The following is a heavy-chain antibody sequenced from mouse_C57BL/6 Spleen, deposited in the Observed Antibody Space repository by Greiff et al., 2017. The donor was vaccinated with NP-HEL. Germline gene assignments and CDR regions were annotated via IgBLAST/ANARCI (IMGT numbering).Heavy chain of an antibody. J-gene: IGHJ2*01. Sequence: EVQLQESGTVLARPGASVKMSCKTSGYTFTSYWMHWVKQRPGQGLEWIGAIYPGNSDTSYNQKFKGKAKLTAVTSASTAYMELSSLTNEDSAVYYCTKEELGMVRGYYFDYWGQGTTLTVSS. V-gene: IGHV1-5*01. CDR1: GYTFTSYW. CDR2: IYPGNSDT. CDR3: TKEELGMVRGYYFDY. D-gene: IGHD2-1*01.